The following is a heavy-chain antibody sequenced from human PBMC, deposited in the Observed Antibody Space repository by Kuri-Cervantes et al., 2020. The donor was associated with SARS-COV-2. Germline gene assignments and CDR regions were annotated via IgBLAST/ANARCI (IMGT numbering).Heavy chain of an antibody. D-gene: IGHD6-6*01. Sequence: GGSLRLSCAASGFGFSSYGMHWLRQPPGKGPEWVAVVWYDGSRKEYADSVKGRFTISRDNSKNTLYLQMNSLRAEDTAVYYCARGLVLIAARTYYYYYYGMDVWGQGTTVTVSS. CDR1: GFGFSSYG. CDR2: VWYDGSRK. J-gene: IGHJ6*02. V-gene: IGHV3-33*01. CDR3: ARGLVLIAARTYYYYYYGMDV.